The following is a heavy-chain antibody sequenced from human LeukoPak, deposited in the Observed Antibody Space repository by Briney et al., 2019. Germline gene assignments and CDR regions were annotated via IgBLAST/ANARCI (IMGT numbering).Heavy chain of an antibody. Sequence: SETLSLTCSVSGDSMSGYYWSWVRQAPGKGLEWIGYNNDNGNTNYNPSLKSRVTMSVDMSMSQFSLKLTSVTAADTAIYYCARAHGERYDFAYWGQGTLVTVSS. D-gene: IGHD3-3*01. J-gene: IGHJ4*02. V-gene: IGHV4-59*12. CDR2: NNDNGNT. CDR1: GDSMSGYY. CDR3: ARAHGERYDFAY.